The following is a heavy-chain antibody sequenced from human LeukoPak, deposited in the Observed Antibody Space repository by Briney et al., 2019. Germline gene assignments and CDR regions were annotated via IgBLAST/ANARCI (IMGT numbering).Heavy chain of an antibody. D-gene: IGHD3-3*01. J-gene: IGHJ4*02. CDR1: GGSISSGGYY. CDR3: AREGGFYRPLDY. V-gene: IGHV4-30-2*01. CDR2: VHLDGRT. Sequence: SQTLSLTCTVSGGSISSGGYYWSWIRQPPGKGLEWIGEVHLDGRTNYNPSLESRLTMSVDVSENQVSLKLTSVTAADTAVYYCAREGGFYRPLDYSGQGTLVTVSS.